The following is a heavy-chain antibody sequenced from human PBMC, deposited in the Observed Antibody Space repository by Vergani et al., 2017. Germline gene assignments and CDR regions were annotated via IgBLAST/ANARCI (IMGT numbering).Heavy chain of an antibody. CDR1: GFSFSNYW. CDR3: DKSRGGWGDFDY. CDR2: IKQGGGEK. J-gene: IGHJ4*02. D-gene: IGHD3-10*01. V-gene: IGHV3-7*01. Sequence: EVQLVESGGGLVQPGGSLRLSCVASGFSFSNYWMSWVRQAPGRGLEWVANIKQGGGEKYYVDSVKGRFTISRDNAKNSLYLQMNSLRAEDTAVYYCDKSRGGWGDFDYWGQGTLVTVSS.